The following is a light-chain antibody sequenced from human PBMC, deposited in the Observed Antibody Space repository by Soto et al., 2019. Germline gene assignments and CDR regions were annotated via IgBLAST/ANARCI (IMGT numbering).Light chain of an antibody. J-gene: IGKJ1*01. CDR2: LGS. CDR3: MQPLQSWT. V-gene: IGKV2-28*01. CDR1: PSLLHSNGYNY. Sequence: IVMTQSPLSLPVTPGEPASISCRSSPSLLHSNGYNYLDWYLQKPGQSPQLLIYLGSNRASGVPDRFGGSGSGTVFTLKISREEDEDVGVYYCMQPLQSWTFGQGTKVEIK.